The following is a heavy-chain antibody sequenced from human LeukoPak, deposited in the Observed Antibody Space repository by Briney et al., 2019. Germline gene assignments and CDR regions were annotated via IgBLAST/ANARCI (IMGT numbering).Heavy chain of an antibody. J-gene: IGHJ3*02. CDR1: GFTFSSYA. CDR3: AKDRLLMTVVPTAFDI. Sequence: GGSLRLSCAASGFTFSSYAMSWVRQAPGKGLEWVSAIXGSGGSTYYADSVKXRFTISRDNSKNTLYLQMNSLRAEDTAVYYCAKDRLLMTVVPTAFDIWGQGTMVTVSS. V-gene: IGHV3-23*01. CDR2: IXGSGGST. D-gene: IGHD3-22*01.